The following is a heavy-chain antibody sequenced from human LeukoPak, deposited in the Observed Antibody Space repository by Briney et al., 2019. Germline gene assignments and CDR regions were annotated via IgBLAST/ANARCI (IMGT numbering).Heavy chain of an antibody. J-gene: IGHJ4*02. Sequence: GGSLRLSCAASGFTFSNYGMSWVRQAPGKGLEWVSAVSASGDRTYYADSVKGRLTISRDNSKNTLYPQMNSLRAEDTALYYWGKALVGGGGFDYWGQGTLVTVSS. CDR3: GKALVGGGGFDY. V-gene: IGHV3-23*01. CDR1: GFTFSNYG. D-gene: IGHD3-10*01. CDR2: VSASGDRT.